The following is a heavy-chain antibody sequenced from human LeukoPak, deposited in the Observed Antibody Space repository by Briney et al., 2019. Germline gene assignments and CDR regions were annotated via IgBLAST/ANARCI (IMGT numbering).Heavy chain of an antibody. CDR1: GFTFSSYG. CDR3: AKGERIAVAGDTNDY. D-gene: IGHD6-19*01. V-gene: IGHV3-30*02. CDR2: IRYDGSNK. J-gene: IGHJ4*02. Sequence: GGSLRLSCAASGFTFSSYGMHWVRQAAGKGLEWVAFIRYDGSNKYYADSVKGRFTISRDNSKNTLYLQMNSLRAKDTAVYYCAKGERIAVAGDTNDYWGQGTLVTVSS.